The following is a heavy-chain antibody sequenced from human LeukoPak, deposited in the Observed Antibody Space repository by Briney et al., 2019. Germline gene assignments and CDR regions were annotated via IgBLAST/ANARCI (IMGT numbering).Heavy chain of an antibody. J-gene: IGHJ4*02. CDR1: GFTFSTYW. D-gene: IGHD1-26*01. CDR3: LRSGGY. CDR2: IKPDGSEK. Sequence: PGGSLRLSCAASGFTFSTYWMNWVRQAPGKGLEWVANIKPDGSEKYFVDSVKGRFTISRDNAKNSLYLQMNSLRAEDTAVYYCLRSGGYWGQGTPVTVSS. V-gene: IGHV3-7*01.